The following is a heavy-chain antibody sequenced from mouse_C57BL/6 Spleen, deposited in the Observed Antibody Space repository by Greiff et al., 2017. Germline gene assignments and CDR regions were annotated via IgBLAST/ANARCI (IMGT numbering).Heavy chain of an antibody. Sequence: PLQQSGAELARPGASVKLSCKASGYTFTSYGISWVKQRTGQGLEWIGEIYPRSGNTYYNEKFKGKATLTADKSSSTAYMELRSLTSEDSAVYFCARGNYYYGSSYPDYFDYWGQGTTLTVSS. CDR2: IYPRSGNT. J-gene: IGHJ2*01. CDR1: GYTFTSYG. D-gene: IGHD1-1*01. V-gene: IGHV1-81*01. CDR3: ARGNYYYGSSYPDYFDY.